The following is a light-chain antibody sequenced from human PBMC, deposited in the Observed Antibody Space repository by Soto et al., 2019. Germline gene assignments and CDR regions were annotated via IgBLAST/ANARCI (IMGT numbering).Light chain of an antibody. CDR1: RSDVGSYNL. V-gene: IGLV2-23*01. CDR3: SSVRNVNTFV. Sequence: QSVLTQSASVSGSPGQSITISCTGTRSDVGSYNLVSWYQQHPGEAPKVMIYEGSKRPSGMSNRFSGSKSGITASLTISGLQAEDEADYYCSSVRNVNTFVFGSGTKVTVL. CDR2: EGS. J-gene: IGLJ1*01.